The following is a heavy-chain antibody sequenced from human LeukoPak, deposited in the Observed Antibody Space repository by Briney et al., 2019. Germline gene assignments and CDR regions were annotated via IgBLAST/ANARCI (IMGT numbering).Heavy chain of an antibody. CDR3: ASGVMYYYDSSGYYLADYYYGMDV. D-gene: IGHD3-22*01. CDR2: IYYSGRT. Sequence: PSETLSLTCTVSGGSISSYYWSWIRQPPGKGLEWIGYIYYSGRTNYNPSLKSRVTISVDTSKNQFSLKLSSVTAADTAVYYCASGVMYYYDSSGYYLADYYYGMDVWGQGTTVTVSS. V-gene: IGHV4-59*08. J-gene: IGHJ6*02. CDR1: GGSISSYY.